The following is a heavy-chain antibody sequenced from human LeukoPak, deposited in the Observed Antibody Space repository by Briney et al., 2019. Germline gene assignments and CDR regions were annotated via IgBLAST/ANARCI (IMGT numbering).Heavy chain of an antibody. D-gene: IGHD6-6*01. Sequence: PSETLSLTCTVSGGSISSYYWSWIRQPPGKGLEWIGYIYYSGSTNYXXSLXXRVTISVDTSKNQFSLKLSSVTAADTAVYYCARGYSSSXEWFDPWGQGTLVTVSS. CDR1: GGSISSYY. J-gene: IGHJ5*02. CDR3: ARGYSSSXEWFDP. V-gene: IGHV4-59*01. CDR2: IYYSGST.